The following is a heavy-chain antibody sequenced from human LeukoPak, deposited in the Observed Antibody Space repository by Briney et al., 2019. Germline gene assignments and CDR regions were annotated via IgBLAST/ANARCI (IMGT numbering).Heavy chain of an antibody. Sequence: GGSLRLSCAASGFTFSSYSMNWVRQAPGKGLEWVSYISSSSSTIYYADSVMGRFTISRHNSRNTLYLQMNSLRAEDTAVYYCARVDTVMAYYFDLWGQGTLVTVSS. D-gene: IGHD5-18*01. CDR1: GFTFSSYS. J-gene: IGHJ4*02. CDR3: ARVDTVMAYYFDL. CDR2: ISSSSSTI. V-gene: IGHV3-48*01.